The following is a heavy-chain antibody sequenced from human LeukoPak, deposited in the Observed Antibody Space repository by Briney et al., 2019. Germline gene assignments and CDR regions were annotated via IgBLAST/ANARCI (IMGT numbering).Heavy chain of an antibody. CDR3: ARDSSFWELLDSDY. J-gene: IGHJ4*02. CDR2: ISAYNGNT. V-gene: IGHV1-18*01. Sequence: GASVKVSCKASGYTFTSYGISWVRQAPGQGLEWMGWISAYNGNTNYAQKLQGRVTMTTDTSTSTAYMELRSLRSDDTAVYYCARDSSFWELLDSDYWGQGTLVTVSS. CDR1: GYTFTSYG. D-gene: IGHD1-26*01.